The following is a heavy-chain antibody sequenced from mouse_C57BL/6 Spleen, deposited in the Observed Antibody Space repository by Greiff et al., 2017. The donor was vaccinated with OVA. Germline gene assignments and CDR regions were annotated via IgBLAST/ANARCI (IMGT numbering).Heavy chain of an antibody. D-gene: IGHD4-1*01. CDR1: REKFTTYP. Sequence: QVQLQQTKAEIVKKGDSRKQEVKEEREKFTTYPIEWMKQNHGKSLEWIGNFHPYNDDTKYNEKFKGKATLTVEKSSSTVYLELSRLTSDDSAVYYCARSWDGGYFDYWGQGTTLTVSS. CDR2: FHPYNDDT. V-gene: IGHV1-47*01. CDR3: ARSWDGGYFDY. J-gene: IGHJ2*01.